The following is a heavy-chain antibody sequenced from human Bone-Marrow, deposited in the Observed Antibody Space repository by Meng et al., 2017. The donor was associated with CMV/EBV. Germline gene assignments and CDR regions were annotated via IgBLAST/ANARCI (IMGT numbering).Heavy chain of an antibody. D-gene: IGHD5-12*01. CDR1: GFTFSDYY. CDR2: ISGRTPEI. CDR3: ARDIIQDSGQTPEGP. V-gene: IGHV3-11*06. J-gene: IGHJ5*02. Sequence: GESLKISCVASGFTFSDYYMTWIRQPPGKGLEWISYISGRTPEISYADSVKGRFTISRDNAKNTLHLQMNSLRAEDTAVYYCARDIIQDSGQTPEGPWGQGTLVTVSS.